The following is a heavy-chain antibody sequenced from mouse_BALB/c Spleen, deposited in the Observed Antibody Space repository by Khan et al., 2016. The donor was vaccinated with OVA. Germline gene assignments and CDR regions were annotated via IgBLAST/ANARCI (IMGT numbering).Heavy chain of an antibody. V-gene: IGHV2-9*02. CDR1: GFSLTSYG. CDR2: IWAGGST. Sequence: QVQLKESGPGLVAPSQSLSITCTVSGFSLTSYGVHWVRQPPGKGLEWLGVIWAGGSTNYNSALMSRLSISKDNSKSPVFLKINSQQTDDTARYYCARLEDKWGQGTTLTVSA. CDR3: ARLEDK. J-gene: IGHJ2*01.